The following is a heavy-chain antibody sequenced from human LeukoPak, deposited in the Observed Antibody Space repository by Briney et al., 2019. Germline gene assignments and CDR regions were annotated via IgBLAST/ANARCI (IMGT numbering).Heavy chain of an antibody. V-gene: IGHV3-30*02. CDR2: IRYDGSNK. Sequence: PGGSLRLSCAASGFIFSDYYMSWIRQAPGKGLEWVAFIRYDGSNKYYTDSVKGRFTISRDNSKNTLYLQMNSLRAEDTAVYYCAKDRAVTIFGVVGNWGQGTLVTVSS. D-gene: IGHD3-3*01. J-gene: IGHJ4*02. CDR3: AKDRAVTIFGVVGN. CDR1: GFIFSDYY.